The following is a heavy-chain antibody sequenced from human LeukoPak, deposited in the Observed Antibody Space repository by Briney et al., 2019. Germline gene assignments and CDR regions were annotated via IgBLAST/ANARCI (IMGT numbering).Heavy chain of an antibody. CDR1: GGSIISHY. V-gene: IGHV4-59*08. Sequence: SETLSLTRTVSGGSIISHYCRWIRQPPGKGLEWIGYIYYSGSTNYNPSLKSRVTISVDTSKNQFSLKLSSVTAADTAVYYCARHVWLQPFDYWGQGTLVTVSS. CDR2: IYYSGST. J-gene: IGHJ4*02. CDR3: ARHVWLQPFDY. D-gene: IGHD3-9*01.